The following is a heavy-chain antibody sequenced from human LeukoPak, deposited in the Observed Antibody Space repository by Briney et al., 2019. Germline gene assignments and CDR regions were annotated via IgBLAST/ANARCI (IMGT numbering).Heavy chain of an antibody. V-gene: IGHV3-23*01. CDR2: ITSGGGVT. CDR3: ARRRGATGGRDFDY. Sequence: QAGGSLRLSCAASGFTFSSYAMSWVRQAPGKGLEWVSAITSGGGVTYYADSVKGRVTISRDNSKNTLYLQMNSLRAEDTAVYYCARRRGATGGRDFDYWGQGTLVTVSS. CDR1: GFTFSSYA. J-gene: IGHJ4*02. D-gene: IGHD1-26*01.